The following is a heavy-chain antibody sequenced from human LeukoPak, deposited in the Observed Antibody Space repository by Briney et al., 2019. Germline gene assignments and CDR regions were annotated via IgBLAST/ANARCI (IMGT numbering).Heavy chain of an antibody. CDR3: ARGPWYDFWSGYYSFGMDV. J-gene: IGHJ6*02. CDR1: GGSISSYY. D-gene: IGHD3-3*01. Sequence: PSETLSLTCTVSGGSISSYYWSWIRQPPGKGLEWIGYIYYSGSTNYNPSLKSRVTISVDTSENQFSLKLSSVTAADTAVYYCARGPWYDFWSGYYSFGMDVWGQGTTVTVSS. CDR2: IYYSGST. V-gene: IGHV4-59*01.